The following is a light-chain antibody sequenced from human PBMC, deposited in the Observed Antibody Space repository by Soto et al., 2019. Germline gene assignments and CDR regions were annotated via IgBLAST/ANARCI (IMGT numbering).Light chain of an antibody. CDR1: QSISIW. Sequence: DIPMTQSPSTLSASVGDRVTITCRASQSISIWLAWYQQRPGKAPKLLIYKASSLETGVPSRFGGSGSETEFTLTISSLRPDDFATYYCQQYNVFPWTFGRGTRVEIK. CDR3: QQYNVFPWT. J-gene: IGKJ1*01. CDR2: KAS. V-gene: IGKV1-5*03.